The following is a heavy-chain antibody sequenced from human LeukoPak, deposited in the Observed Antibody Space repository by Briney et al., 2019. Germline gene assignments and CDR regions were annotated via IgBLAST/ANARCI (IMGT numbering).Heavy chain of an antibody. Sequence: SETLSLTCAVYGGSISSYYWSWIRQPPGKGLEWIGYIYYSGSTNYNPSLKSRVTISVDTSKNQFSLKLSSVTAADTAVYYCARCSGGSCYGRYNWFDPWGQGTLVTVSS. V-gene: IGHV4-59*08. CDR2: IYYSGST. CDR1: GGSISSYY. J-gene: IGHJ5*02. CDR3: ARCSGGSCYGRYNWFDP. D-gene: IGHD2-15*01.